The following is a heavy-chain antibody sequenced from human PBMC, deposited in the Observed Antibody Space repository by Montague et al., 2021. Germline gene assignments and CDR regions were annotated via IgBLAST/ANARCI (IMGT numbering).Heavy chain of an antibody. Sequence: SLRLSCAASGFAFSRNWMSWVRQAPGKGLEWVAGIGQDYDEKYYVDSVKGRFTISRDNAKNSLYLQMNSLRVDDTAIYYCARGGEITVTLFDYWGQGTLVTVSS. CDR3: ARGGEITVTLFDY. CDR1: GFAFSRNW. D-gene: IGHD4-17*01. V-gene: IGHV3-7*01. J-gene: IGHJ4*02. CDR2: IGQDYDEK.